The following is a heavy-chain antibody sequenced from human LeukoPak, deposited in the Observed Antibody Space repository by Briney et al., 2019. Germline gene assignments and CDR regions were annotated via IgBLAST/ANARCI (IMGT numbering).Heavy chain of an antibody. J-gene: IGHJ4*02. V-gene: IGHV3-7*01. Sequence: PGWSLRLSCAASGFTFSSYWMSWVRQAPGKGPEWVANIKQDGSEKYHVDSVKGRFTISRDNAKNSLYLQMNSLRAEDPAVYYCARVPDYGDYYDYWGQGTLVTVSS. CDR2: IKQDGSEK. CDR3: ARVPDYGDYYDY. D-gene: IGHD4-17*01. CDR1: GFTFSSYW.